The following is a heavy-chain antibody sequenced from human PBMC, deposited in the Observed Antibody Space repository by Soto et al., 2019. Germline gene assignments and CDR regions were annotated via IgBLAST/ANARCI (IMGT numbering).Heavy chain of an antibody. CDR2: ISYDGSNE. CDR3: ARGGSSTWYRSATPYCYFDL. V-gene: IGHV3-30-3*01. Sequence: QVHLVESGGGVVQPGRSLRLSCAASGFTFSSYAMHWVRQAPGKGLEWVTVISYDGSNEYYANSVKGRFTISRDNSKNTLYLQMNGLRAEDTAVDYCARGGSSTWYRSATPYCYFDLCGRGTLVTVSS. CDR1: GFTFSSYA. J-gene: IGHJ2*01. D-gene: IGHD6-13*01.